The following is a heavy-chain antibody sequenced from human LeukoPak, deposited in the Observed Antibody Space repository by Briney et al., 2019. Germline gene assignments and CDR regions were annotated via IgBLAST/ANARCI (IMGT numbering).Heavy chain of an antibody. Sequence: SETLSLTCTVSDDSISTYHWTWIRQSPGKGLEWIGDISYSGSTIYNPSLKSRVTISLDTSKNQFSLKLNSVTAADTAVYYCARVGRGDHTWGSYSFDSWGQGTLVTVSS. J-gene: IGHJ4*02. D-gene: IGHD3-16*01. V-gene: IGHV4-59*01. CDR3: ARVGRGDHTWGSYSFDS. CDR1: DDSISTYH. CDR2: ISYSGST.